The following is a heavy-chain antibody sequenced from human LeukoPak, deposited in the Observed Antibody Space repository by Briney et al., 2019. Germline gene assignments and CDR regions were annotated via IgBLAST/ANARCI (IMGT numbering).Heavy chain of an antibody. CDR2: IYYSGTT. V-gene: IGHV4-39*07. D-gene: IGHD2-15*01. J-gene: IGHJ5*02. CDR3: ARGYCGGGGCYSDA. Sequence: SETLSLTCAVSGGSISSSTYYWGWIRQPPGKGLEWIGSIYYSGTTYHSPSLKSRVTMSIDTSRNQFSLKLYSVTAADTAVYYCARGYCGGGGCYSDAWAPGTLVTVSS. CDR1: GGSISSSTYY.